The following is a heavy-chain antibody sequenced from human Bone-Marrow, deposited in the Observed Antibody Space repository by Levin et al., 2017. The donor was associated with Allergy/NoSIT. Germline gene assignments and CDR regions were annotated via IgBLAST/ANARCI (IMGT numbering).Heavy chain of an antibody. J-gene: IGHJ6*03. CDR2: ISYDGSKK. CDR1: GFTFSNYG. V-gene: IGHV3-30*18. D-gene: IGHD2-8*02. Sequence: GGSLRLSCTDSGFTFSNYGMHWVRQAPGKGLEWVAIISYDGSKKYYADSVKGRFTISRDNSKNTLYLQMNSLRAEDTAVYYRAKFLEPGRVTVAYYYYMDVWGKGTTVTVSS. CDR3: AKFLEPGRVTVAYYYYMDV.